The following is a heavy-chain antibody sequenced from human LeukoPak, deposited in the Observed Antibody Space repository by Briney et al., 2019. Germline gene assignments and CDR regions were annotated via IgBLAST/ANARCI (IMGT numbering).Heavy chain of an antibody. CDR3: ARDRDWNLGY. CDR2: ISAYKGNT. J-gene: IGHJ4*02. Sequence: ASVKVSCKASGYTFTTYGIIWVRQAPGQGLEWMGWISAYKGNTNYAQKFQGRVTMTTDTSTSTAYMELRSLTSDDTAVYYCARDRDWNLGYWGQGTLVTVSS. CDR1: GYTFTTYG. V-gene: IGHV1-18*01. D-gene: IGHD1-1*01.